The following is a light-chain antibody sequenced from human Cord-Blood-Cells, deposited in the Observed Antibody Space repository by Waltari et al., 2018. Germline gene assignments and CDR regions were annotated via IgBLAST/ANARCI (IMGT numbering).Light chain of an antibody. V-gene: IGKV3-11*01. CDR2: DAS. CDR1: QSVSSY. J-gene: IGKJ2*01. CDR3: QQRSNWPPYT. Sequence: EIVLTPSPTTLTLSPGERATLSCRASQSVSSYLAWYQQKPGQAPRLLIYDASNRATGSPARFSGSGSGTDFTLTISSLEPEDFAVYYCQQRSNWPPYTFGQGTKLEIK.